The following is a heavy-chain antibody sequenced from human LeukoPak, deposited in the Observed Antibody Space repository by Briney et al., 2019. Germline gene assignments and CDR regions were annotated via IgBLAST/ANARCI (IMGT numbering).Heavy chain of an antibody. Sequence: ASVKVSCKASGYTFTSYDINWVRQATGQGLEWMGWMNPNSGNTGYAQKFQGRVTITRNTSISTAYMELSSLRSEDTAVYYCARSPGDPKDYYYYYYMDVWGKGTTVTVSS. V-gene: IGHV1-8*03. J-gene: IGHJ6*03. CDR3: ARSPGDPKDYYYYYYMDV. D-gene: IGHD2-21*02. CDR1: GYTFTSYD. CDR2: MNPNSGNT.